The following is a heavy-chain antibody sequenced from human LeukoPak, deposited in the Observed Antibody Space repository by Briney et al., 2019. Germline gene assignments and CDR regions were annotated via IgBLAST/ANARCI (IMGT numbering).Heavy chain of an antibody. CDR2: IHYSGST. Sequence: SSETLSLTCAVSGGSISSSSYFWGWIRQPPGKGLEWIGSIHYSGSTYYNPSLKSRVTISVDTSKNQFSLKLSSVTAADTAVYYCARYSSSPEYYFDYWGQGTLVTVSS. D-gene: IGHD6-13*01. V-gene: IGHV4-39*01. CDR1: GGSISSSSYF. CDR3: ARYSSSPEYYFDY. J-gene: IGHJ4*02.